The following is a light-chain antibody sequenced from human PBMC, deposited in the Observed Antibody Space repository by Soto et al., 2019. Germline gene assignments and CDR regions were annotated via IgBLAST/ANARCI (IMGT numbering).Light chain of an antibody. Sequence: QSALTQPASVSGSPEQSITISCTGTNSDVGAYNLVSWYQQHPGKAPRLIIYEGTKRPSGISHRFSGSKSDNTASLTISGLRAEDEAHYHCCSYAGSRTFVFGGGTKLTVL. CDR1: NSDVGAYNL. CDR3: CSYAGSRTFV. V-gene: IGLV2-23*01. CDR2: EGT. J-gene: IGLJ3*02.